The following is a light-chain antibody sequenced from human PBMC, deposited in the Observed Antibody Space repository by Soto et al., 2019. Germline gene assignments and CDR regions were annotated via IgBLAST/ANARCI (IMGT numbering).Light chain of an antibody. CDR2: DVS. J-gene: IGLJ1*01. CDR3: SSYTTSNTRQIV. V-gene: IGLV2-14*03. Sequence: QSVLTQPASVSGSPGQSITISCTGTSSDVGGYNYVSWYQHHPGKAPKLIIYDVSNRPSGVSNRFSGSKSGNTASLTISWLQPEDEADYYCSSYTTSNTRQIVFGTGTKLTVL. CDR1: SSDVGGYNY.